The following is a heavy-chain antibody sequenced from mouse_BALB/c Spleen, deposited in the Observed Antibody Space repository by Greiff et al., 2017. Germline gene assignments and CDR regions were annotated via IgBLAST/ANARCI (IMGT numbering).Heavy chain of an antibody. V-gene: IGHV5-6-3*01. J-gene: IGHJ3*01. D-gene: IGHD2-12*01. CDR3: AGDYDEAPWFAY. Sequence: EVQLQQSGGGLVQPGGSLKLSCAASGFTFSSYGMSWVRQTPDKRLELVATINSNGGSTYYPDSVKGRFTISRDNAKNTLYLQMSSLKSEDTAMYYCAGDYDEAPWFAYWGQGTLVTVSA. CDR1: GFTFSSYG. CDR2: INSNGGST.